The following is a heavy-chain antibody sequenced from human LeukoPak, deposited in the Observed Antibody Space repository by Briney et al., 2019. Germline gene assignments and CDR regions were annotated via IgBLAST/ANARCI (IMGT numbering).Heavy chain of an antibody. J-gene: IGHJ6*02. D-gene: IGHD2-2*01. V-gene: IGHV1-46*01. Sequence: ASVKVSCKASGYTFTSYYMHWVRQAPGQGLEWMGIINPSGGSTSYAQKFQGRVTMTRDTSTSTVYMELSSLRSEDTAVYYCARDSWPIYATDYYYGMDVWGQGTTVTVSS. CDR2: INPSGGST. CDR1: GYTFTSYY. CDR3: ARDSWPIYATDYYYGMDV.